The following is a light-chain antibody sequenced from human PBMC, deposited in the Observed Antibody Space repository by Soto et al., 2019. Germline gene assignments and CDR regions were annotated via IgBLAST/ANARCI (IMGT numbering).Light chain of an antibody. Sequence: QSVLTQPPSVSGSPGQSVAISCTGTSSDIGAYNRVSWYQQPPGTAPKLMIYDVNNRPSGVPDRFSGSKSGNTASLTISGLQADDEADYYCSSFTISNTYVFGTGTKVTVL. CDR1: SSDIGAYNR. J-gene: IGLJ1*01. V-gene: IGLV2-18*02. CDR3: SSFTISNTYV. CDR2: DVN.